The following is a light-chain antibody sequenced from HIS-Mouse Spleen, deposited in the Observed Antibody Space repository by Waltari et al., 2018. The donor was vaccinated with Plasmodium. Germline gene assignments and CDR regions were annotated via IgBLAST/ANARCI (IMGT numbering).Light chain of an antibody. J-gene: IGKJ1*01. CDR3: MQALQTPWT. CDR2: LGS. Sequence: DIVMTQSPLSLPVTPGEPASISCRSSQSLLHSNGHNYLDWYLPKPGHSPLLLIYLGSNRGYGVPDRFSGSGSGTDFTLKISRVEAEDVGVYYCMQALQTPWTFGQGTKVEIK. CDR1: QSLLHSNGHNY. V-gene: IGKV2-28*01.